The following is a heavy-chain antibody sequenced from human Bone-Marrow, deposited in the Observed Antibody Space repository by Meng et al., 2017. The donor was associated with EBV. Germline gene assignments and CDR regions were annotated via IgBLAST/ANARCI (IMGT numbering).Heavy chain of an antibody. CDR3: ARGWNCSSTSCSSIYFDY. CDR2: MNPNSGNT. Sequence: QVQLVQSGAEVRKPGASVKVAGEASGYTFTSYDINWVRQATGQGLEWMGWMNPNSGNTGYAQKFQGRVTMTRNTSISTAYMELSSLRSEDTAVYYCARGWNCSSTSCSSIYFDYWGQGTLFTVSS. V-gene: IGHV1-8*01. CDR1: GYTFTSYD. J-gene: IGHJ4*02. D-gene: IGHD2-2*01.